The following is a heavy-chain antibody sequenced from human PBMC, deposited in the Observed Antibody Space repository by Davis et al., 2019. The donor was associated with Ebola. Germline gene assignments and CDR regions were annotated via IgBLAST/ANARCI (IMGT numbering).Heavy chain of an antibody. V-gene: IGHV4-61*01. CDR2: IYYSGST. J-gene: IGHJ3*02. D-gene: IGHD3-10*01. Sequence: PSETLSLTCTVSGGSVSSGSYYWSWIRQPPGKGLEWIGYIYYSGSTNYNPSLKSRVTISVDTSKNQFSLKLSSVTAADTAVYYCARDIGAHIDAFDIWGQGTTVTVSS. CDR3: ARDIGAHIDAFDI. CDR1: GGSVSSGSYY.